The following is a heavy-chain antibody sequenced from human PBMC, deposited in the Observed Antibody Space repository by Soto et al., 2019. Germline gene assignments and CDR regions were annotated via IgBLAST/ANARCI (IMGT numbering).Heavy chain of an antibody. CDR3: ARGAYSYAYYGMDV. Sequence: ESGGSLVQPGGSLRLSCAASGFTFSSYWMSWVRQAPGKGLEWVANIKQDGSERYYVDSVKGRFTISRDNAKNSLYLQMNSLRAEDTAVYFCARGAYSYAYYGMDVWGQGTTVTVSS. CDR2: IKQDGSER. J-gene: IGHJ6*02. D-gene: IGHD5-18*01. CDR1: GFTFSSYW. V-gene: IGHV3-7*04.